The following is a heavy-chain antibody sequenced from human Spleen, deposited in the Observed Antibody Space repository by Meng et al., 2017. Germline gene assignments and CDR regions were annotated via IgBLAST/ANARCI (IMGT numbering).Heavy chain of an antibody. Sequence: ASVKVSCKASGYTFTSYGISWVRQAPGQGLEWMGCISAYNGNTNYAQKLQGRVTMTTDTSTSTAYMELRSLRAEDTAVYYCARVVNGYSSGWYVDYWGQGTLVTVSS. D-gene: IGHD6-19*01. CDR3: ARVVNGYSSGWYVDY. J-gene: IGHJ4*02. CDR1: GYTFTSYG. CDR2: ISAYNGNT. V-gene: IGHV1-18*01.